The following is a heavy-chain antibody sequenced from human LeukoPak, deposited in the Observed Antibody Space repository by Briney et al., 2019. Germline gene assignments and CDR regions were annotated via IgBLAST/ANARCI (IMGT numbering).Heavy chain of an antibody. Sequence: ASVKVSCKASGYTFTSYGISWVRQAPGQGLEWLGWMNPNSGNTGYAQKFQGRVTITRHTSISTAYMELSSLRSEDTAVYYCARAVRGVVVVPAATIGRDYYYYMDVWGKGTTVTVSS. J-gene: IGHJ6*03. D-gene: IGHD2-2*01. V-gene: IGHV1-8*03. CDR1: GYTFTSYG. CDR3: ARAVRGVVVVPAATIGRDYYYYMDV. CDR2: MNPNSGNT.